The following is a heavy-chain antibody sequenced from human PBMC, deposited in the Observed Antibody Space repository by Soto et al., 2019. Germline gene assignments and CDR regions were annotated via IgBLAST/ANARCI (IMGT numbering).Heavy chain of an antibody. CDR1: GFPFTVFW. CDR2: INQGGSET. J-gene: IGHJ1*01. CDR3: ARDGPIQQLGQSYQF. V-gene: IGHV3-7*01. Sequence: EVQLVASGGALVQPGGSLRLSCAASGFPFTVFWMSWVRRVPGKGLEWLANINQGGSETYYVDSVKGRFTISRDNAANLVYLEMNSLRAEDTAVYYCARDGPIQQLGQSYQFWGQGTLVTVSS. D-gene: IGHD4-4*01.